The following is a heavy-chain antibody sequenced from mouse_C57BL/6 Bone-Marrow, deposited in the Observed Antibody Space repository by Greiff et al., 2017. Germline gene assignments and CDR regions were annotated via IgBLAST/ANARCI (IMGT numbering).Heavy chain of an antibody. J-gene: IGHJ1*03. CDR1: GYSFTDYN. Sequence: EVQGVESGPELVKPGASVKISCKASGYSFTDYNMNWVKQSNGKSLEWIGVINPNYGTTSYNQKFKGKATLTVDQSSSTAYMQLNSLTYEDSAVYYCARIFFITTVVATGYFDVWGTGTTVTVSS. V-gene: IGHV1-39*01. D-gene: IGHD1-1*01. CDR2: INPNYGTT. CDR3: ARIFFITTVVATGYFDV.